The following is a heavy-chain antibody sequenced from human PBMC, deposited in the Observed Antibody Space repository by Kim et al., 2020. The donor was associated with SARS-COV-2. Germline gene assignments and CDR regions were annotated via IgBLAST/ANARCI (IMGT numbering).Heavy chain of an antibody. CDR3: ARDSTGYDSSGYFRAWGRDAVDI. D-gene: IGHD3-22*01. V-gene: IGHV4-31*03. J-gene: IGHJ3*02. Sequence: SETLSLTCTVSGGSISSGGYYWSWIRQHPGKGLEWIGYIYYSGSTYYNPSLKSRVTISVDTSKNQFSLKLSSVTAADTAVYYCARDSTGYDSSGYFRAWGRDAVDIWGQGTMVTVSS. CDR2: IYYSGST. CDR1: GGSISSGGYY.